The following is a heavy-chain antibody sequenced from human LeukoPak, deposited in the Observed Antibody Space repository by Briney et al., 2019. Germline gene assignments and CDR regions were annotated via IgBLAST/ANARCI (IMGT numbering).Heavy chain of an antibody. Sequence: LRLSCAASGFTFSSYAMSWVRQHPGKGLEWIGYIYYSGSTYYNPSLKSRVTISVDTSKNQFSLKLSSVTAADTAVYYCARGSLTYYDSSGYYYRAFDIWGQGTMVTVSS. CDR2: IYYSGST. J-gene: IGHJ3*02. D-gene: IGHD3-22*01. V-gene: IGHV4-31*02. CDR3: ARGSLTYYDSSGYYYRAFDI. CDR1: GFTFSSYA.